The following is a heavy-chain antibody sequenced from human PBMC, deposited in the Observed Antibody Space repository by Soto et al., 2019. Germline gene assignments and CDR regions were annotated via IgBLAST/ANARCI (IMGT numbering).Heavy chain of an antibody. CDR3: TTGYSSGWSFGYYYYGMDV. V-gene: IGHV3-15*07. CDR2: IKSKTDGGTT. J-gene: IGHJ6*02. D-gene: IGHD6-19*01. CDR1: GFTFSNAW. Sequence: GGSLRLSCAASGFTFSNAWMNWVRQAPGKGLEWVGRIKSKTDGGTTDYAAPGKGRFTISRDDSKNTLYLQMTSLKTEDRAVYYCTTGYSSGWSFGYYYYGMDVWGQGTTVTVPS.